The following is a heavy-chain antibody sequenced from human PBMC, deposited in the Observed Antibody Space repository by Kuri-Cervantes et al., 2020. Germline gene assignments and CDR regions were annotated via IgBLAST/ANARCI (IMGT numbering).Heavy chain of an antibody. V-gene: IGHV4-34*01. J-gene: IGHJ4*02. CDR2: INHSGST. Sequence: GSLRLSYAVYGGSFSGYYWSWIRQAPGKGLEWIGEINHSGSTNYNPSLKSRVTISVDTSKNQFSLKLSSVTAADTAVYYCARLGANTIFGVVILWGQGTLVTVSS. CDR1: GGSFSGYY. CDR3: ARLGANTIFGVVIL. D-gene: IGHD3-3*01.